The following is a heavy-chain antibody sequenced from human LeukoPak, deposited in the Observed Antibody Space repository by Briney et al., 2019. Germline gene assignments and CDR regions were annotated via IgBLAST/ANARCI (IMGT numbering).Heavy chain of an antibody. CDR2: IYYNGAT. CDR1: GGSISSGDYY. CDR3: ASTRGSGYSVYYFDN. J-gene: IGHJ4*02. D-gene: IGHD3-22*01. Sequence: PSETLSLTCTVSGGSISSGDYYWRWIRQPPGRGLEWIGYIYYNGATYYNPSLESRVTMSVDTSKNQFSLRLSSVTAADTAVYYCASTRGSGYSVYYFDNWGQGALVSVSS. V-gene: IGHV4-30-4*01.